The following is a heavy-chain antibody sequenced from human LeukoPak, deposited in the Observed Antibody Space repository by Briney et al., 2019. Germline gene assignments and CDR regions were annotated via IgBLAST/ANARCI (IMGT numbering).Heavy chain of an antibody. Sequence: PGGSLRLSCAASGFTVSSNYMSWVRQAPGKGLEWVSVIYSGGSTYYADSVKGRFTISRDNSKNTLYLQMNSLRAEDTAVYYCTTTTSIVVVVAAPRNGMDVWGQGTTVTVSS. CDR1: GFTVSSNY. CDR3: TTTTSIVVVVAAPRNGMDV. V-gene: IGHV3-53*01. CDR2: IYSGGST. J-gene: IGHJ6*02. D-gene: IGHD2-15*01.